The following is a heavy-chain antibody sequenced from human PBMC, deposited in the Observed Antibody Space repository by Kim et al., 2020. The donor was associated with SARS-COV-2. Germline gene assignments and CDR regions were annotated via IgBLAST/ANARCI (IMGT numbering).Heavy chain of an antibody. CDR3: ASTDTNGILGGDY. Sequence: ADSVKGRFTISRDNSKNTLYLQMNSLRAEDTAVYYCASTDTNGILGGDYWGQGTLVTVSS. J-gene: IGHJ4*02. D-gene: IGHD1-26*01. V-gene: IGHV3-53*01.